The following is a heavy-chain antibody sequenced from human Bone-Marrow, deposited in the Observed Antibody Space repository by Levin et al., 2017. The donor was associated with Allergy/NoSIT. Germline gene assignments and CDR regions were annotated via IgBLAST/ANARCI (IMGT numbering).Heavy chain of an antibody. V-gene: IGHV1-8*01. CDR1: GYTFTSYD. Sequence: ASVKVSCKASGYTFTSYDINWVRQATGQGLEWMGWMNPNSGNTGYAQKFQGRVTMTRNTSISTAYMELSSLRSEDTAVYYCARGRAAAAGTVFVGSDYWGQGTLVTVSS. CDR3: ARGRAAAAGTVFVGSDY. CDR2: MNPNSGNT. D-gene: IGHD6-13*01. J-gene: IGHJ4*02.